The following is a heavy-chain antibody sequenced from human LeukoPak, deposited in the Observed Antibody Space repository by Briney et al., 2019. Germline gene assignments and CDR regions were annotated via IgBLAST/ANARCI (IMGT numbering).Heavy chain of an antibody. CDR2: IIPIFGTA. J-gene: IGHJ4*02. CDR3: ASMNEGYDSSGYFRVY. CDR1: GGTFSSYA. Sequence: SVKVSCKASGGTFSSYAISWGRQAPGQGLEWMGGIIPIFGTANYAQKFQGRVTITTDESTSTAYMELSSLRAEDTAVYYCASMNEGYDSSGYFRVYWGQGTLVTVSS. V-gene: IGHV1-69*05. D-gene: IGHD3-22*01.